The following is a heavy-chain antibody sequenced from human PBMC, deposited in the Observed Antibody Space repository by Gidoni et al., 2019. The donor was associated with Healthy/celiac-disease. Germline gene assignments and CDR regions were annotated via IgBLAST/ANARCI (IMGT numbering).Heavy chain of an antibody. CDR2: ISGSSTYT. CDR1: GFTFSAYY. V-gene: IGHV3-11*06. CDR3: ARFDAAAAGTWAQNWYFDL. D-gene: IGHD6-13*01. J-gene: IGHJ2*01. Sequence: QVQLVESGGGLVNPGGSMRLSCAASGFTFSAYYMSWIRQAPGKGLEWVSYISGSSTYTNYADSVKGRFTISRDNAKNSLYLQMNSLRAEDTAVYYCARFDAAAAGTWAQNWYFDLWGRATLVTVSS.